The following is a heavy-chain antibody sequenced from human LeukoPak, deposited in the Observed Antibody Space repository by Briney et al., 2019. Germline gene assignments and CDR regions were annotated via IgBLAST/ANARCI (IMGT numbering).Heavy chain of an antibody. CDR1: GYSFTSYW. CDR3: ARQATEYSSSFVAWFDP. CDR2: IYPGDSDT. Sequence: GESLKISCKGSGYSFTSYWIGWVRQMPGKGLEWMGIIYPGDSDTRYSPSFQGQVTISADKSISTAYLQWSSLKASDTAVYYCARQATEYSSSFVAWFDPWGQGTPVTVSS. J-gene: IGHJ5*02. D-gene: IGHD6-6*01. V-gene: IGHV5-51*01.